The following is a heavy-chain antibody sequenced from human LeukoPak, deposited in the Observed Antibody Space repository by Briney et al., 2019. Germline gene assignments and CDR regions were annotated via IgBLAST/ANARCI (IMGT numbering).Heavy chain of an antibody. CDR2: IRYDGSNK. CDR3: AKDDDILTGSDINYYFDY. Sequence: GGSLRLSCAATGFTFSSYGMHWVRQAPGKGLEWVAFIRYDGSNKYYADSVKGRFTISRDNSKNTLYLQMNSLRAEDTAVYYCAKDDDILTGSDINYYFDYWGQGTLVTVSS. D-gene: IGHD3-9*01. J-gene: IGHJ4*02. CDR1: GFTFSSYG. V-gene: IGHV3-30*02.